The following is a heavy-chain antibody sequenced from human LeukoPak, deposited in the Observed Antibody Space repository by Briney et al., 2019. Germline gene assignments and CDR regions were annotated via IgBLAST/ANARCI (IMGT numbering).Heavy chain of an antibody. CDR1: GGSISSYY. J-gene: IGHJ4*02. D-gene: IGHD3-10*01. Sequence: SETLSLTCTVSGGSISSYYWSWIRQPPGKGLEWIGYIYYSGSTNYNPSLKSRVTISVDTSKNQFSLKLSSVTAADTAVYYCARFTMVRGVITQRLYYFDYWGQGTLVTVSS. CDR2: IYYSGST. CDR3: ARFTMVRGVITQRLYYFDY. V-gene: IGHV4-59*01.